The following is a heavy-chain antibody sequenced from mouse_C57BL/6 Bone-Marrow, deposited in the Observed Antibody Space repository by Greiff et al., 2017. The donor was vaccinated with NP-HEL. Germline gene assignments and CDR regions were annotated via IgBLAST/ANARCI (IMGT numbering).Heavy chain of an antibody. CDR2: INPSNGGT. D-gene: IGHD4-1*01. J-gene: IGHJ3*01. Sequence: VQLQQSGTELVKPGASVKLSCKASGYTFTSYWMHWVKQRPGQGLEWIGNINPSNGGTNYNEKFKSTATLTVDKSSSTAYMQLSSLTSEDSAVYYCARRDNGLTGLFAYWGQGTLVTVSA. CDR1: GYTFTSYW. V-gene: IGHV1-53*01. CDR3: ARRDNGLTGLFAY.